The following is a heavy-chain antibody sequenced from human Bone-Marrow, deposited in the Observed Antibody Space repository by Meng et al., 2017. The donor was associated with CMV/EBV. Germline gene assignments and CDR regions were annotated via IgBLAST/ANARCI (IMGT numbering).Heavy chain of an antibody. Sequence: GGSLRLSCAASGFTFSSYAMHWVRQAPGKGLEWVATISYDGNSEYYADSVKGRFTISRDNSKNSLYLQMNSLRAEDTALYYCARTLTTSYYYGMDVWGQGTTVTVSS. CDR3: ARTLTTSYYYGMDV. CDR2: ISYDGNSE. J-gene: IGHJ6*02. D-gene: IGHD4-11*01. V-gene: IGHV3-30*04. CDR1: GFTFSSYA.